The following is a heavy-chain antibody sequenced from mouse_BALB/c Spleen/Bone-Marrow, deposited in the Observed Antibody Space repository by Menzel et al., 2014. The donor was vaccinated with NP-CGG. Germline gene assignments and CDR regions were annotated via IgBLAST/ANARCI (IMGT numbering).Heavy chain of an antibody. J-gene: IGHJ3*01. V-gene: IGHV1-80*01. CDR2: IYPGDGDT. D-gene: IGHD2-4*01. Sequence: VHLVESGAELVRPGSSVKISCKASGYAFSSYWLNWVKQRPGQGLEWIGQIYPGDGDTNYNGKFKGKATLTADKSSSTAYMQPSSLTSEDSAVYFCAREGYDYDWFAYWGQGTLVTVSA. CDR3: AREGYDYDWFAY. CDR1: GYAFSSYW.